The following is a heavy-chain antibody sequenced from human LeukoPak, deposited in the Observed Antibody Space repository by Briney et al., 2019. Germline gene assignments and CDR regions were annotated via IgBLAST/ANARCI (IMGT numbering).Heavy chain of an antibody. Sequence: PGWSLRLSCAASGFTFDDYAMHWVRLAPGKGLEWVSGITWNSGSIGYADSVKGRLTISRDNAKNSLYLQMNSLRAEDTALFYCGKDSNRAGAEPRGDFDHLGQGTLVTVSS. V-gene: IGHV3-9*01. CDR2: ITWNSGSI. CDR3: GKDSNRAGAEPRGDFDH. J-gene: IGHJ4*02. D-gene: IGHD6-19*01. CDR1: GFTFDDYA.